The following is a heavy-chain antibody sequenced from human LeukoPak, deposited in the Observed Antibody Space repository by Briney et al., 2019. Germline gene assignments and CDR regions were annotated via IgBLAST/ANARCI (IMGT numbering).Heavy chain of an antibody. J-gene: IGHJ4*02. CDR1: GFTLSSHG. CDR2: IGDSGDST. CDR3: ARDSPVCSY. D-gene: IGHD3-10*02. V-gene: IGHV3-23*01. Sequence: GGSLRLSCAASGFTLSSHGMSWVRQAPGKGPEWVSAIGDSGDSTYYADSVKGRFTISRDTSKNTLYLQMNSLRAEDTAVYYCARDSPVCSYWGQGTLVTVSS.